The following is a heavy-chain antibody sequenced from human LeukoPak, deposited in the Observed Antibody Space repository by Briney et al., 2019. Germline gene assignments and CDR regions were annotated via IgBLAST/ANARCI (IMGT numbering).Heavy chain of an antibody. D-gene: IGHD1-26*01. CDR1: GFTFNTFA. CDR2: ISGGGGST. CDR3: AKAHSGSYYSGIN. J-gene: IGHJ4*02. V-gene: IGHV3-23*01. Sequence: GGSLTLSCAASGFTFNTFAMSWVRQAPGKGLEWVSAISGGGGSTYYADSVTGRFTISRDNSKNTLYLQMNGLRAEDTAVYYCAKAHSGSYYSGINWGQGTLVTVSS.